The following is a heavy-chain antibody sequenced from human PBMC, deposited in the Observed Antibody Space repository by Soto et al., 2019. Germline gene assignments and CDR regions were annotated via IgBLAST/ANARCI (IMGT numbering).Heavy chain of an antibody. CDR1: GYVFKFINYW. D-gene: IGHD6-19*01. Sequence: PGESLKICCKASGYVFKFINYWIAWVRQMPGKGLEWMGVISPGDSNTRYSPSFQGQVTFSADNSLNTAYLQWNTLRASDTAIYYCARRTYESGWRHYFDYWGQGTLVTVSS. CDR3: ARRTYESGWRHYFDY. CDR2: ISPGDSNT. J-gene: IGHJ4*02. V-gene: IGHV5-51*01.